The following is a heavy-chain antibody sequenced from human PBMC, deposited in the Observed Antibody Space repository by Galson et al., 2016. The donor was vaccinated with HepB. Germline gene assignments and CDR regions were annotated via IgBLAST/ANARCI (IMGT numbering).Heavy chain of an antibody. V-gene: IGHV3-23*01. CDR1: GFTFRSSV. D-gene: IGHD5-24*01. Sequence: SLRLSCAASGFTFRSSVMRWVRQAPGEGLEWVSSISGSGGSTYYADSVKGRFTISRDNSKSTLYLQMTSLTVEDTAIYYCAKSGGVATIGRVDDYWGQGALVTVSS. CDR3: AKSGGVATIGRVDDY. CDR2: ISGSGGST. J-gene: IGHJ4*02.